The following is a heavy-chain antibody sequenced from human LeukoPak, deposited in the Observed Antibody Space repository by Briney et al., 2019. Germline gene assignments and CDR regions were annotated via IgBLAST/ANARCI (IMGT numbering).Heavy chain of an antibody. CDR3: ARDQRPGWGEYFQH. CDR2: IGSVGFST. J-gene: IGHJ1*01. D-gene: IGHD3-16*01. V-gene: IGHV3-23*01. Sequence: GGSLRLSCAASGFNFRDAAMTWVRQAPGKGLEWVSLIGSVGFSTHYGDSVKGRFTISRDNSKNTVSLQMNSLRVEDTAVYYCARDQRPGWGEYFQHWGQGTLVTVSS. CDR1: GFNFRDAA.